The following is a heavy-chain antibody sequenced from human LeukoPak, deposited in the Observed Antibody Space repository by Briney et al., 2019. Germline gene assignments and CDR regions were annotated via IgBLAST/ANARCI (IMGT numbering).Heavy chain of an antibody. V-gene: IGHV4-34*01. J-gene: IGHJ5*02. CDR3: ARAGRGSIAARRYNWFDP. CDR1: GGSFSGYY. D-gene: IGHD6-6*01. Sequence: PSETLSLTCAVYGGSFSGYYWSWIRQPPGKGLEWIGEINHSGSTNYNPSLKSRVTISVDTSKNQFSLKLSSVTAADTAVYYCARAGRGSIAARRYNWFDPWGQGTLVTVSS. CDR2: INHSGST.